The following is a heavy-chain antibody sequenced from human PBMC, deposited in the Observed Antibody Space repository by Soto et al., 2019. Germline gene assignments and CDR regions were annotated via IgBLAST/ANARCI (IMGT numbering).Heavy chain of an antibody. CDR2: IYYSGST. CDR1: GGSISSYF. CDR3: AKDRVPYGFTTWFDP. J-gene: IGHJ5*02. D-gene: IGHD3-10*01. Sequence: PSETLSLTCTVSGGSISSYFWSWIRQPPGKGLEWIGYIYYSGSTNYNPSLKSRVTISVDTSKNQFSLKLSSVTAADTAVYYCAKDRVPYGFTTWFDPWGQGTLVTVSS. V-gene: IGHV4-59*01.